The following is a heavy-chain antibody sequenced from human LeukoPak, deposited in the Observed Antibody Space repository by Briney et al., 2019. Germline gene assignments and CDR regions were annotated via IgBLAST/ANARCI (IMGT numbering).Heavy chain of an antibody. CDR2: INPNSGGT. D-gene: IGHD3-10*01. J-gene: IGHJ4*02. Sequence: ASVKVSCKASGSTFTGYYMHWVRQAPGQGLEWMGWINPNSGGTNYAQKFQGRVTMTRDTFISTAYMELSSLRSDDTAVYYCARPDYINYGSGTYCLSYWGQGTLVTVSS. CDR3: ARPDYINYGSGTYCLSY. V-gene: IGHV1-2*02. CDR1: GSTFTGYY.